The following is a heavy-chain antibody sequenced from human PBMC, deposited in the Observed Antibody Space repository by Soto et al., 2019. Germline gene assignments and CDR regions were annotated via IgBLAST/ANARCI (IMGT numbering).Heavy chain of an antibody. D-gene: IGHD3-22*01. CDR2: IYYSGST. Sequence: KPSETLSLTCTVSGGSISSGGYYWSWIRQHPGRGLEWIGYIYYSGSTYYNPSLKSRVTISVDTSKNQFSLKLSSVTAADTAVYYCAGARKYYYDSSGPFDYWGQGTLVTVSS. CDR1: GGSISSGGYY. V-gene: IGHV4-31*03. J-gene: IGHJ4*02. CDR3: AGARKYYYDSSGPFDY.